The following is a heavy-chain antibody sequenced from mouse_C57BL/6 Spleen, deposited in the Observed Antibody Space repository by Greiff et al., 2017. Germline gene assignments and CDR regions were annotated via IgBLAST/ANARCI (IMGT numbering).Heavy chain of an antibody. CDR2: IDPSDSYT. D-gene: IGHD3-2*02. CDR3: ARAAQTTYDY. V-gene: IGHV1-69*01. J-gene: IGHJ2*01. Sequence: VQLQQPGAELVMPGASVKLSCKASGYTFTSYWMHWVKQRPGQGLEWIGEIDPSDSYTNYNQKFKGKSTLTVDKSSSTAYMQLSSLTSEDSAVYCCARAAQTTYDYWGQGTTLTVSS. CDR1: GYTFTSYW.